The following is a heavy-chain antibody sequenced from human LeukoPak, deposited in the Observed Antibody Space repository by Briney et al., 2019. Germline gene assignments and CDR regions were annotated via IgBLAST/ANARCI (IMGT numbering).Heavy chain of an antibody. V-gene: IGHV3-30*02. CDR1: GFTFSDYA. D-gene: IGHD2-2*01. CDR3: AKGWRPGAMLAADY. Sequence: GGSLRLSCAASGFTFSDYAMHWVRQAPGKGLEWVAFIRFDGSNKDYTDSVKGRFTISRDNSKNMVYLQMNSLRVEDTALYYCAKGWRPGAMLAADYWGQGTLVTVSS. CDR2: IRFDGSNK. J-gene: IGHJ4*02.